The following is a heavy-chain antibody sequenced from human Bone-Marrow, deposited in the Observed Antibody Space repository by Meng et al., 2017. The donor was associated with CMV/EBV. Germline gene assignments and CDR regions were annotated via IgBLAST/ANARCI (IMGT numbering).Heavy chain of an antibody. CDR3: ARGLGTDAFVI. V-gene: IGHV4-59*01. Sequence: SETLSLTCPVSGVSISSYYWSWIRQPPGKGLEWIGYIYYSGSTNYNPSLKSRVTISVDTSKNQFSLKLSSVTAADTAVYYCARGLGTDAFVIWGQGTMVNVSS. J-gene: IGHJ3*02. CDR1: GVSISSYY. CDR2: IYYSGST. D-gene: IGHD1-1*01.